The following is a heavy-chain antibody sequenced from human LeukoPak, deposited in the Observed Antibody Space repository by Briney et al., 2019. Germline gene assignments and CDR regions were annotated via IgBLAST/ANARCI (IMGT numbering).Heavy chain of an antibody. CDR3: ATLAYIVVVPAAGSDY. Sequence: PGGSLRLSCAASGFTFSSYAMSCVRQAPGKGLEWVSAISGSGGSTYYADSVKGRFTISRDNSKNTLYLQMNSLRAEDTAVYYCATLAYIVVVPAAGSDYWGQGTLVTVSS. CDR2: ISGSGGST. V-gene: IGHV3-23*01. CDR1: GFTFSSYA. D-gene: IGHD2-2*01. J-gene: IGHJ4*02.